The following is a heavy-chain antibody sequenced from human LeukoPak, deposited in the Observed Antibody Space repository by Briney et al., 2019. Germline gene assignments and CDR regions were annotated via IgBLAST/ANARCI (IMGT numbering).Heavy chain of an antibody. J-gene: IGHJ5*02. D-gene: IGHD2-2*02. CDR2: IYYSGST. Sequence: SETLSLTCTVSGGSISNSSYYWGWIRQPPGKGLEWIGNIYYSGSTYCNPSLKSRVTISVDTSKNQFSLKLSSLTAADTAVYYCARDTSEEYQLLYNWFDPWGQGTLVTVSS. CDR3: ARDTSEEYQLLYNWFDP. CDR1: GGSISNSSYY. V-gene: IGHV4-39*02.